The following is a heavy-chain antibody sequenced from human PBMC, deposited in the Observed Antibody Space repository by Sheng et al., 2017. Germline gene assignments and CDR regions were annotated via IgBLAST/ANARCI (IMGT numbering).Heavy chain of an antibody. CDR1: GFTFSTYS. CDR2: ISSSSNYI. J-gene: IGHJ6*03. D-gene: IGHD2-21*02. V-gene: IGHV3-21*01. Sequence: VQLVESGGGLVKPGGSLRLSCAASGFTFSTYSMNWVRQAPGKGLEWVSSISSSSNYIYYSDSVKGRFTISRDNAKNSLYLQMNSLRAEDTAVYYCAREKGVTPLYYMDVWGQGTTVTVSS. CDR3: AREKGVTPLYYMDV.